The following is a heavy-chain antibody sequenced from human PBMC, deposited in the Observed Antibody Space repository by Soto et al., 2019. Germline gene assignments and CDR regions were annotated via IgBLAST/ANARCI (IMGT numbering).Heavy chain of an antibody. CDR1: RASIYTYS. D-gene: IGHD1-26*01. CDR3: ATIVGANDY. V-gene: IGHV4-4*07. CDR2: IYSSGSA. J-gene: IGHJ4*02. Sequence: PSETLSLTCTVSRASIYTYSCTLIRQPSGKGLQWIGHIYSSGSANYSPSLKSRVSMSVDSSKNQISLKLSSVTAADTAVYYCATIVGANDYWGQGTLVTVSS.